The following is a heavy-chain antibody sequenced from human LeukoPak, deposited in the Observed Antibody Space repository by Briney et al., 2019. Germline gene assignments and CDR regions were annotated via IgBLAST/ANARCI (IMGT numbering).Heavy chain of an antibody. D-gene: IGHD3-10*01. J-gene: IGHJ3*02. V-gene: IGHV1-2*04. Sequence: ASVKVSCKASGYTFTGYYMHWVRQAPGQGLEWMGWINPNSGGTNYAQKFQGWVTMTRDTSISTAYMELSRLRSDDTAVYYCARPYKRITTVRGVITPGDAFDIWGQGTMVTVSS. CDR3: ARPYKRITTVRGVITPGDAFDI. CDR2: INPNSGGT. CDR1: GYTFTGYY.